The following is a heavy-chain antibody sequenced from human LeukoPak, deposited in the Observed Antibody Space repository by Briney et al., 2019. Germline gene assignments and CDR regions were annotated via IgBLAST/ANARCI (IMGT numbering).Heavy chain of an antibody. J-gene: IGHJ4*02. CDR1: GYTFTGYY. CDR3: ARATSELGYCSGGSCYYDDY. Sequence: ASVKVSCKASGYTFTGYYMHWVRQAPGQGLEWMGWINPNSGGTNYAQKFQGRVTMTRDTSISTAYMELSRLRSDDTAVYYCARATSELGYCSGGSCYYDDYWGQGTLVTVSS. V-gene: IGHV1-2*02. CDR2: INPNSGGT. D-gene: IGHD2-15*01.